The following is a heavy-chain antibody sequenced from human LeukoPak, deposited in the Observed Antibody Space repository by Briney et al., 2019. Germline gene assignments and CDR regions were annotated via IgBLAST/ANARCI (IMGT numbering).Heavy chain of an antibody. CDR3: ARVHSSSWYAFWDY. V-gene: IGHV4-39*01. Sequence: SETLSLTCTVSGGSISSSSYYWGWIRRPPGKGLEWIGSIYYSGSTYYNPSLKSRVTISVDTSKNQFSLKLSSVTAADTAVYYCARVHSSSWYAFWDYWGQGTLVTVSS. CDR2: IYYSGST. CDR1: GGSISSSSYY. D-gene: IGHD6-13*01. J-gene: IGHJ4*02.